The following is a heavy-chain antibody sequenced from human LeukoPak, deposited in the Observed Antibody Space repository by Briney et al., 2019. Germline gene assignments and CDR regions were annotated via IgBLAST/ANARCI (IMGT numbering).Heavy chain of an antibody. V-gene: IGHV1-2*02. J-gene: IGHJ4*02. CDR3: ARGPDIVATSYFY. Sequence: ASVKVSCKASGYTFTGYYMHWVRQAPGQGLEWMGWINPNSGGTNYAQKFQGRVTMTRDTSISTAYMELSRLRSDDTAVYYCARGPDIVATSYFYWGQGTLVTVSS. CDR1: GYTFTGYY. CDR2: INPNSGGT. D-gene: IGHD5-12*01.